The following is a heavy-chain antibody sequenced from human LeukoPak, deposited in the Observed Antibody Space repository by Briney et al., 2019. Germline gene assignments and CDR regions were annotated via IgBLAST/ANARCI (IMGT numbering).Heavy chain of an antibody. Sequence: SQTLSLTCTVSGGSISSGGYYWSWIRQHPGKGLEWIGYIYYSGSTYYNPSLKSRVTISVDTSKNQFSLKLSSVTAADTAVYYCAGAPYYYDSSGPWGMDVWGQGTTVTVSS. CDR1: GGSISSGGYY. D-gene: IGHD3-22*01. CDR2: IYYSGST. CDR3: AGAPYYYDSSGPWGMDV. V-gene: IGHV4-31*03. J-gene: IGHJ6*02.